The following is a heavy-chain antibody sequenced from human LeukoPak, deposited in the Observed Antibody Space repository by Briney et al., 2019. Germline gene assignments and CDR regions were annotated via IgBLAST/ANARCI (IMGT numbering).Heavy chain of an antibody. D-gene: IGHD5/OR15-5a*01. CDR1: GDSIRSYY. J-gene: IGHJ4*02. CDR3: ALGIVSWNY. V-gene: IGHV4-59*08. Sequence: SETLSLTCSVSGDSIRSYYWSWIRQTPGKGLEWIGQIYFNGATNYNPSLRSRVTISLDTSKSQFSLTLTSVTAADTALYYCALGIVSWNYWGRGTLVAVSS. CDR2: IYFNGAT.